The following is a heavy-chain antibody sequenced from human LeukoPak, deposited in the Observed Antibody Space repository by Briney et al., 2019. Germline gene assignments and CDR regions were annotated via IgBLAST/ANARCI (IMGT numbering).Heavy chain of an antibody. J-gene: IGHJ4*02. V-gene: IGHV3-23*01. CDR3: AKRGDVIRVILVGFHKEAYYFDS. D-gene: IGHD3-22*01. CDR1: GITLSNYG. CDR2: ISGSGGST. Sequence: GGSLRLSCAVSGITLSNYGMSWVRQAPGKGLEWVAGISGSGGSTNYADSVKGRFTISRDNRKNTLYLQMNSLRAEDTAVYFCAKRGDVIRVILVGFHKEAYYFDSWGQGALVTVSS.